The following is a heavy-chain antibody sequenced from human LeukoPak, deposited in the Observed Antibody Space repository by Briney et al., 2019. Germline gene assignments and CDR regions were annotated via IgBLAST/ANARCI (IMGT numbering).Heavy chain of an antibody. V-gene: IGHV4-39*01. CDR2: IYYSGST. Sequence: PSETLSLTCTVSGGSISSSSYYWGWIRQPPGKGLEWIGSIYYSGSTYYNPSLKSRVTISVDTSKNQFSLKLSSVTAADTAVYYCARQRVIWSGPHHPNWFDPWGQGTLVTVSS. CDR1: GGSISSSSYY. D-gene: IGHD3-3*01. CDR3: ARQRVIWSGPHHPNWFDP. J-gene: IGHJ5*02.